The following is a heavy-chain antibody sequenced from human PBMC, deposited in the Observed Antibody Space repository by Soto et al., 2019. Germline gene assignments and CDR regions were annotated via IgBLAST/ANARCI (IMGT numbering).Heavy chain of an antibody. CDR1: WYTFTNND. CDR3: ARMESFGSLNWFDP. CDR2: MNPGSGDT. D-gene: IGHD5-18*01. Sequence: SEEVSFKASWYTFTNNDVSWVRQATGQGLEWMGWMNPGSGDTGYAQKFQGRVTMTRDISIATAYMELNSLTSEDTAIYYCARMESFGSLNWFDPWGQGTLVTVSS. J-gene: IGHJ5*02. V-gene: IGHV1-8*01.